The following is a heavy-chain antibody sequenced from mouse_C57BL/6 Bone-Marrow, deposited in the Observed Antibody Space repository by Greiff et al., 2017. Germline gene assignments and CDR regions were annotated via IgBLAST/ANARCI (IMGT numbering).Heavy chain of an antibody. V-gene: IGHV1-69*01. J-gene: IGHJ2*01. CDR1: GYTFTSYW. CDR2: IDPSDSYT. D-gene: IGHD1-2*01. Sequence: QVQLQQPGAELVMPGASVKLSCKASGYTFTSYWMHWVKQRPGQGLEWIGEIDPSDSYTNYNQKFKGKSTLTVDKSSSTAYMQLSSLTSEDSAVYYCARGYARDYWGQGTTLTVSS. CDR3: ARGYARDY.